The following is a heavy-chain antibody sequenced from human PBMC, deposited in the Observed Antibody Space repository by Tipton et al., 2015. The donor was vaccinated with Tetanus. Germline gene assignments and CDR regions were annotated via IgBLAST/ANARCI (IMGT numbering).Heavy chain of an antibody. CDR3: VKGTWCDY. CDR1: GFTFTTYW. D-gene: IGHD2-8*02. CDR2: ITKNGSES. V-gene: IGHV3-7*03. J-gene: IGHJ4*02. Sequence: SLRLSCAASGFTFTTYWMGWVRQAPGKGLEWVAYITKNGSESHYVDSVKGRFTISRDNAKSSLYLQMNSLRADDTAIYYCVKGTWCDYWGQGTLVPVSS.